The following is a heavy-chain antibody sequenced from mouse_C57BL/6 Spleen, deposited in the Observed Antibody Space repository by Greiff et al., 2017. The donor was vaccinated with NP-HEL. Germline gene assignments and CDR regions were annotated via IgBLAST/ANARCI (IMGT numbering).Heavy chain of an antibody. V-gene: IGHV1-52*01. CDR3: ARSDGNFLFAY. J-gene: IGHJ3*01. D-gene: IGHD2-1*01. CDR1: GYTFTSYW. CDR2: IYPSDSET. Sequence: QVQLQQPGAELVRPGSSVKLSCKASGYTFTSYWMHWVKQRPVQGLEWIGNIYPSDSETHYNQKFKDKATLTVDKSSSTAYMQLSSLTSDDSAVYYCARSDGNFLFAYWGQGTLVTVSA.